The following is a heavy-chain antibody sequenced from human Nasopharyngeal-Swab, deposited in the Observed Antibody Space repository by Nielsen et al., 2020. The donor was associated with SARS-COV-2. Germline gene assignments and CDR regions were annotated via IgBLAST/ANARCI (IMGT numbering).Heavy chain of an antibody. J-gene: IGHJ6*02. CDR1: GFTFNNYG. CDR2: ISYEGSKK. CDR3: ARDGVAVGNGYYYYGMDV. Sequence: GESLKISCEASGFTFNNYGMHWVRQAPGKGLEWVAVISYEGSKKYYADFVKGRFTISRDNAKNSLYLQMNSLRAEDTAVYYCARDGVAVGNGYYYYGMDVWGQGTTVTVSS. D-gene: IGHD3-3*01. V-gene: IGHV3-30*03.